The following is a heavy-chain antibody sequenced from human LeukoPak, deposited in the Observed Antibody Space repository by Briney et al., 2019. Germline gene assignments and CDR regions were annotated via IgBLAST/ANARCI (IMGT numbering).Heavy chain of an antibody. D-gene: IGHD2-2*01. CDR2: INHSGST. V-gene: IGHV4-34*01. Sequence: SETLSLTCAVYGGSFSGYYWSWIRQPPGKGLEWIGEINHSGSTNYNPSLKSRVTISVDTPKNQFSLKLSSVTAADTAVYYCARGKRVVVVPAAISFLSYYYMDVWGKGTTVTVSS. CDR3: ARGKRVVVVPAAISFLSYYYMDV. J-gene: IGHJ6*03. CDR1: GGSFSGYY.